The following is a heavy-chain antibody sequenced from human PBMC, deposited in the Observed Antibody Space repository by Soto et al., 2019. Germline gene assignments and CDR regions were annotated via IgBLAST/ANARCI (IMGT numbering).Heavy chain of an antibody. CDR2: ISGSGGST. Sequence: QTGGSLRLSCAASGFTFSSYAMSWVRQAPGKGLEWVSAISGSGGSTYYADSVKGRFTISRDNSKNTLYLQMNSLRAEDTAVYYCAKIRDPHSSSWPSLWGQGTLVTVSS. D-gene: IGHD6-13*01. V-gene: IGHV3-23*01. CDR1: GFTFSSYA. J-gene: IGHJ4*02. CDR3: AKIRDPHSSSWPSL.